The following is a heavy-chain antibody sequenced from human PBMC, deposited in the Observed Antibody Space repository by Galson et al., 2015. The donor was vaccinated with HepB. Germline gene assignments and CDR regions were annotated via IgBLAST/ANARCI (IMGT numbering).Heavy chain of an antibody. CDR1: GGSFSGYY. CDR3: ARTVIASSFGINWFDP. Sequence: LSLTCAVYGGSFSGYYWNWIRQPPGKGLEWIGEINHSGSTNYNPSLKSRVTTSLDTSKNQFSLKLSSVTAADTAVYYCARTVIASSFGINWFDPW. J-gene: IGHJ5*02. D-gene: IGHD3-16*01. V-gene: IGHV4-34*01. CDR2: INHSGST.